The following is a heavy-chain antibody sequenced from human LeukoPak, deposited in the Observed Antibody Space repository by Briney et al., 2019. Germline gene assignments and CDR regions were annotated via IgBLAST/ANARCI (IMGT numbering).Heavy chain of an antibody. V-gene: IGHV3-9*01. D-gene: IGHD1-26*01. CDR3: ARVGLAGNWFDP. CDR1: GFTFDDYA. J-gene: IGHJ5*02. CDR2: ISWNSGSI. Sequence: PGGSLRLSCAASGFTFDDYAMHWVRQAPGKGLGWVSGISWNSGSIGYADSVKGRFTISRDNAKNSLYLQMNSLRAEDTALYYCARVGLAGNWFDPWGQGTLVTVSS.